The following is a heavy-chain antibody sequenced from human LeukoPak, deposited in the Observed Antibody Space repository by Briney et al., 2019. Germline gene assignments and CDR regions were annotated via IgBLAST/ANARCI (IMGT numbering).Heavy chain of an antibody. CDR1: GGSISGYY. J-gene: IGHJ4*02. D-gene: IGHD4-23*01. Sequence: SETLSLTCTVSGGSISGYYWSWIRQPPGKGLEWIGEINHSGSTNYNPSLKSRVTISVDTSKDQFSLKLSSVTAADTAVYYCARGTQLTTVVTPGPKYYFDYWGQGTLVTVSS. V-gene: IGHV4-34*01. CDR2: INHSGST. CDR3: ARGTQLTTVVTPGPKYYFDY.